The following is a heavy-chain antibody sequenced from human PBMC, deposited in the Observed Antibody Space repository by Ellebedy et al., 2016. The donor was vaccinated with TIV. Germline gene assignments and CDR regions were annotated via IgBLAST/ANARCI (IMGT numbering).Heavy chain of an antibody. Sequence: TRVNISEDTSKNQFSLKLNSVTAADTAVYYCARGGPVEVAIIDYWGQGTLVTVSS. V-gene: IGHV4-39*07. J-gene: IGHJ4*02. CDR3: ARGGPVEVAIIDY. D-gene: IGHD5-24*01.